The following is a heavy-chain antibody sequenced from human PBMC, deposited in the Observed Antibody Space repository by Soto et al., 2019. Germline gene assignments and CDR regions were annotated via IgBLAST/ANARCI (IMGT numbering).Heavy chain of an antibody. D-gene: IGHD1-26*01. V-gene: IGHV4-34*01. J-gene: IGHJ5*02. CDR3: ARTPTRGASAWLDP. Sequence: QVQLQQWGSGLLKPSETLSLTCAIYGGSFSDYYWHWIRQSTGKGLEWIGEIHLSGRVNFTPSLKSRTSLSMDTSSYQFFLTLRSVTAADTDVYFCARTPTRGASAWLDPWCRGHLVTVSS. CDR1: GGSFSDYY. CDR2: IHLSGRV.